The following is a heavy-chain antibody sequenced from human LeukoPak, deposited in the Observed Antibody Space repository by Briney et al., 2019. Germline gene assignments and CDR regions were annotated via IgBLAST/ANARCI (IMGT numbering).Heavy chain of an antibody. CDR2: ISSSSSYI. J-gene: IGHJ5*02. D-gene: IGHD3-3*01. V-gene: IGHV3-21*01. CDR3: ARDHYDFWSGYPNWFGP. CDR1: GFTFSNAW. Sequence: GGSLRLSCAASGFTFSNAWMSWVRQAPGKGLEWVSSISSSSSYIYYADSVKGRFTISRDNAKNSLYLQMNSLRAEDTAVYYCARDHYDFWSGYPNWFGPWGQGTLVTVSS.